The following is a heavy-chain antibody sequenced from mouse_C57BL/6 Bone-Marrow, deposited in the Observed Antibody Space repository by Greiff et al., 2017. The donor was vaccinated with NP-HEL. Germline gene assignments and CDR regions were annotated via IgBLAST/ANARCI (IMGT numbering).Heavy chain of an antibody. CDR1: GYTFTSYW. CDR2: IHPNSGST. CDR3: VRRLRLYWYFDV. V-gene: IGHV1-64*01. Sequence: VQLQQPGAELVKPGASVKLSCKASGYTFTSYWMHWVKQRPGQGLEWIGMIHPNSGSTNYNEKFKSKATLTVDKSSSTAYMQLSSLTSEDSAVYYCVRRLRLYWYFDVWGTGTTVTVSS. J-gene: IGHJ1*03. D-gene: IGHD2-4*01.